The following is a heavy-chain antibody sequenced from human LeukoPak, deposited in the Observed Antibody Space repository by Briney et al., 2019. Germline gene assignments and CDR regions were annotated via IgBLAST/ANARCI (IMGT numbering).Heavy chain of an antibody. J-gene: IGHJ4*02. V-gene: IGHV4-34*01. CDR2: INHSGST. CDR1: GGSFSGYY. CDR3: AGILSSTSSVDY. D-gene: IGHD2-2*01. Sequence: SETLSLTCAVSGGSFSGYYWSWIRHPPAKGLEWSGEINHSGSTHYTPSLKSRVTISVDTSKNQFSLKLSSVTAADSAVDYCAGILSSTSSVDYWGQGTLVTVSS.